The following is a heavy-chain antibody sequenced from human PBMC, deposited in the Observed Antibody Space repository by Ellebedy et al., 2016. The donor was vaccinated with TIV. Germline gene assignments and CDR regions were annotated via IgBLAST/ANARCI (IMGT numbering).Heavy chain of an antibody. CDR2: VYPDGRT. V-gene: IGHV3-66*01. Sequence: PGGSLRLSCVVSGVTVNSDCMSWVRQAPGKGPEWVSIVYPDGRTFYADSVRGRFTISRDNSKNTLHLQMNSLRVEDTATYFCARDSRPNIGSLWGQGTLVTVSS. CDR3: ARDSRPNIGSL. CDR1: GVTVNSDC. J-gene: IGHJ4*02. D-gene: IGHD1-26*01.